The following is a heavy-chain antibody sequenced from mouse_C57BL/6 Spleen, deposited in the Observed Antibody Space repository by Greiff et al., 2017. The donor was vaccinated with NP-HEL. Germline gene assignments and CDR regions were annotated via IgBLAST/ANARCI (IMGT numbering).Heavy chain of an antibody. CDR1: GFTFSDYG. D-gene: IGHD2-3*01. Sequence: EVQVVESGGGLVKPGGSLKLSCAASGFTFSDYGMHWVRQAPEKGLEWVAYISSGSSTIYYADTVKGRFTISRDNAKNTLFLQMTSLRSEDTAMYYCARKRDGYYAYFDVWGTGTTVTVSS. CDR2: ISSGSSTI. V-gene: IGHV5-17*01. CDR3: ARKRDGYYAYFDV. J-gene: IGHJ1*03.